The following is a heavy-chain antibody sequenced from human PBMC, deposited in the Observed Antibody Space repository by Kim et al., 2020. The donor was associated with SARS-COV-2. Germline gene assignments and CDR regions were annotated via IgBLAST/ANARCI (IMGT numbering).Heavy chain of an antibody. CDR2: IWYDGSNK. D-gene: IGHD6-13*01. Sequence: GGSLRLSCAASGFTFSSYGMHWVRQAPGKGLECVAVIWYDGSNKYYADSVKGRFTISRDNSKNTLYLQMNSLRAEDTAVYYCAREGYIAAAGSALDYWGQGTLVTVSS. J-gene: IGHJ4*02. V-gene: IGHV3-33*01. CDR3: AREGYIAAAGSALDY. CDR1: GFTFSSYG.